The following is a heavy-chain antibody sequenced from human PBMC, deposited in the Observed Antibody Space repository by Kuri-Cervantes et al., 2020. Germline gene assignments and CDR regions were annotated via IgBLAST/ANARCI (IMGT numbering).Heavy chain of an antibody. CDR1: GYTFTSYG. CDR3: ARDLNGSGWRVTDY. J-gene: IGHJ4*02. CDR2: ISAYNGNT. Sequence: ASVKVSCKASGYTFTSYGISWVRQAPGQGLEWMGWISAYNGNTNYVQKLQGRVTMTTDTSTSTAYMELRSLRSDDTAMYYCARDLNGSGWRVTDYWGQGTLVTVSS. V-gene: IGHV1-18*01. D-gene: IGHD6-19*01.